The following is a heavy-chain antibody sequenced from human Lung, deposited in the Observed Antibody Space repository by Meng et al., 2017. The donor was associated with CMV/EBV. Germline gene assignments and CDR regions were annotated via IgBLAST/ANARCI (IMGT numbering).Heavy chain of an antibody. CDR2: IYSGGST. J-gene: IGHJ3*01. Sequence: GGSLRLSCAASGFTVSSNYMSWVRQAPGKGLEWVSVIYSGGSTYYADSVKGRFTISRDNSKNTLYLQMNSLRAEDTAVYYCAKTFWTGYGPFDLWGQGTMVTVSS. CDR1: GFTVSSNY. D-gene: IGHD3/OR15-3a*01. CDR3: AKTFWTGYGPFDL. V-gene: IGHV3-66*02.